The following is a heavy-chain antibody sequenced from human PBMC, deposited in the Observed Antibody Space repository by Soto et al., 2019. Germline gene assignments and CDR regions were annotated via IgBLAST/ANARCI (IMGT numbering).Heavy chain of an antibody. V-gene: IGHV1-69*01. D-gene: IGHD1-26*01. CDR3: AEVTDRVGATSWFDP. Sequence: QVQLVQSGAEVKKPGSSVKVSCKASGGTFSSYAISWVRRAPGQGLEWMGGIIPIFGTANYAQKFQGRVTITADESTSTAYMELSSLRSEDTAVYYCAEVTDRVGATSWFDPWGQGTLVTVSS. J-gene: IGHJ5*02. CDR2: IIPIFGTA. CDR1: GGTFSSYA.